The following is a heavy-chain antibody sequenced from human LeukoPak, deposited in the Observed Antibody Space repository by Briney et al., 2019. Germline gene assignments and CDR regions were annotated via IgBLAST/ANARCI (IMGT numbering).Heavy chain of an antibody. CDR2: ISYDGSNK. J-gene: IGHJ4*02. CDR3: ARDVLLWFGDSGSFDY. V-gene: IGHV3-30-3*01. D-gene: IGHD3-10*01. Sequence: GGSLRLSCAASGFTFSSYAMHWVRQAPGKGLEWVAVISYDGSNKYYADSVKGRFTISRDNSKNTLYLQMNSLRAEDTAVYYCARDVLLWFGDSGSFDYWGQGTLVTVSS. CDR1: GFTFSSYA.